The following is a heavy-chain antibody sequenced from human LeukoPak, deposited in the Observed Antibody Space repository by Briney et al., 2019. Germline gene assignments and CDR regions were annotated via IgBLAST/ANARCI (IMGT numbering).Heavy chain of an antibody. CDR3: ARVGYSYGYYYYYYYMDV. CDR1: GGSISSSSYC. V-gene: IGHV4-39*07. CDR2: IYYSGST. D-gene: IGHD5-18*01. Sequence: PSETLSLTCTVSGGSISSSSYCWGWIRQPPGKGLEWIGSIYYSGSTYYNPSLKSRVTISVDTSKNQFSLKLSSVTAADTAVYYCARVGYSYGYYYYYYYMDVWGKGTTVTVSS. J-gene: IGHJ6*03.